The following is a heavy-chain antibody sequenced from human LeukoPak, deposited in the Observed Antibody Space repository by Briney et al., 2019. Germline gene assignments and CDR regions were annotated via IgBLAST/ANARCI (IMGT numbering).Heavy chain of an antibody. D-gene: IGHD3-22*01. CDR1: GYTFTVYY. CDR3: ARGILIDYYDSSGYLAYSEY. Sequence: ASVKVSCKASGYTFTVYYMHWVRHAPGQGLECMGWINPNSGGTNYAQKFQGRVTMTRDTSISTAYMELSRLRSDDTAVYYCARGILIDYYDSSGYLAYSEYWGQGTLVTVSS. J-gene: IGHJ4*02. CDR2: INPNSGGT. V-gene: IGHV1-2*02.